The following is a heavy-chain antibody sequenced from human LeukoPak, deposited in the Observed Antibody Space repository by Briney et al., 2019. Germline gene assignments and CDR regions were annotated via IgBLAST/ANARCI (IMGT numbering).Heavy chain of an antibody. CDR3: ASYPRYVSTPPFDY. V-gene: IGHV1-2*02. J-gene: IGHJ4*02. Sequence: ASVKVSCKASGYTFTAYYMHWVRQAPGQGPEWMGWINPNTGDTKYAQKFQGRVTMTRDTTISTAYLELSRLTSDDTAVYYCASYPRYVSTPPFDYWGQGTLVTVSS. CDR2: INPNTGDT. D-gene: IGHD2-15*01. CDR1: GYTFTAYY.